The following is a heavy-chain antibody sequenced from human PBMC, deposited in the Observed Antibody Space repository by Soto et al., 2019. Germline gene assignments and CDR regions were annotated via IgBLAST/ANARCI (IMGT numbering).Heavy chain of an antibody. CDR3: ARGSITMVRGVIFYMDV. CDR1: GGSFSGYY. J-gene: IGHJ6*03. CDR2: INHSGST. D-gene: IGHD3-10*01. Sequence: SETLSLTCAVYGGSFSGYYWSWIRQPPGKGLEWIGEINHSGSTNYNPSLKSRVTISVDTSKNQFSLKLSSVTAADTAVYYCARGSITMVRGVIFYMDVWGKGTTVTVSS. V-gene: IGHV4-34*01.